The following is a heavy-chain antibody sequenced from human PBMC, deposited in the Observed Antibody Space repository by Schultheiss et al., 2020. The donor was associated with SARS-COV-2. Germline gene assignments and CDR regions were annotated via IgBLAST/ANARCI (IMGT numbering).Heavy chain of an antibody. CDR2: ISSSSSYI. V-gene: IGHV3-21*01. D-gene: IGHD6-13*01. CDR3: ANDLDPYASSWYVYLPFDY. Sequence: GGSLRLSCAASGFTFSSYSMNWVRQAPGKGLEWVSSISSSSSYIYYADSVKGRFTISRDNAKNSLYLQMNNLRVEDTAVYYCANDLDPYASSWYVYLPFDYWGQGTQVTVSS. J-gene: IGHJ4*02. CDR1: GFTFSSYS.